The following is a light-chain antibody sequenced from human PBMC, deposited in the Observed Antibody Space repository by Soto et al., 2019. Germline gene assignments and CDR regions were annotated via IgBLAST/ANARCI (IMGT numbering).Light chain of an antibody. CDR3: QHSNSYSEA. CDR2: KAS. J-gene: IGKJ1*01. Sequence: IQMTQSPSTLSGSVGDRVTITCRASQTISSWLAWYQQKPGKAPKLLIYKASTLKSGVPSRFSGSGAGTEFTLTISSLQPDDFATYSCQHSNSYSEAFGQGTKVDIK. V-gene: IGKV1-5*03. CDR1: QTISSW.